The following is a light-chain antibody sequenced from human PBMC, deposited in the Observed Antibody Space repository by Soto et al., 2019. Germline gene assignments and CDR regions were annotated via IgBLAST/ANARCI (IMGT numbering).Light chain of an antibody. J-gene: IGKJ2*01. Sequence: DVVMTQSPLSLPVTLGQPASISCRSSQSLVYSDGNTFLNWFHQRPGQSPRRLIYKVSNRDSGVPYRFSGSGSATDFTLRISRVEAEDVGVYYCMKVSHWPPRYTFGQGTKLELK. V-gene: IGKV2-30*01. CDR3: MKVSHWPPRYT. CDR2: KVS. CDR1: QSLVYSDGNTF.